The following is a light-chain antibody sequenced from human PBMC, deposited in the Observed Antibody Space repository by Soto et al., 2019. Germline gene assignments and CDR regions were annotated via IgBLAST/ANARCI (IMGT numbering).Light chain of an antibody. CDR1: QSVGTY. V-gene: IGKV3-11*01. CDR2: DAS. CDR3: QQRSTWPLT. Sequence: EIVLTQSPATLSLSPGERASLSCRASQSVGTYLAWYQQKPGQAPRLLIYDASSRAVGVAPRFRGSGSGTDFTLTIAYVEPDDFAVYYCQQRSTWPLTFGGGTRVEF. J-gene: IGKJ4*01.